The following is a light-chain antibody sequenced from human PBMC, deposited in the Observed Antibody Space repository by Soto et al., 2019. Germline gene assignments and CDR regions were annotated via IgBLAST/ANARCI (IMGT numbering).Light chain of an antibody. CDR2: EVT. CDR1: SSDVGGYDY. CDR3: SSYTGGNPSYV. V-gene: IGLV2-8*01. Sequence: QSALTQAPSASGSPGQSVTISCTGTSSDVGGYDYVSWYQQHPGKAPKLMIYEVTIRPSGVSDRFSGSKSGNTASLTVSELQAEDEADYYCSSYTGGNPSYVFGTGTKVTVL. J-gene: IGLJ1*01.